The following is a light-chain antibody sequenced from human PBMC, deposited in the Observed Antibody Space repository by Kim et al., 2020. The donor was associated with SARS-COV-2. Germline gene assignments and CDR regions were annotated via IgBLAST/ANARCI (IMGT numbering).Light chain of an antibody. Sequence: RVTISCTGSSSNIGAGYDVHWYQQLPGTAPKLLVYGNSNRPSGVPERFSGSKSGTSASLAITGLQAEDEADYYCQSYDSSLSGWVFGGGTQLTVL. CDR1: SSNIGAGYD. CDR3: QSYDSSLSGWV. J-gene: IGLJ3*02. V-gene: IGLV1-40*01. CDR2: GNS.